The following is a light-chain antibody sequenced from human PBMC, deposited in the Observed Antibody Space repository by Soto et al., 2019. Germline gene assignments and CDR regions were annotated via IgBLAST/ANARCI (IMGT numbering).Light chain of an antibody. Sequence: DAQMTQTASTLSASVGDRVTITCRASQSVSRWLAWYQQKPGKAPKLLIYKASTLESGVPSRFSGSGSGTEFTLAISSLQPDDSATYSCQQYNDHWTFGQGTKVDIK. CDR2: KAS. J-gene: IGKJ1*01. CDR3: QQYNDHWT. V-gene: IGKV1-5*03. CDR1: QSVSRW.